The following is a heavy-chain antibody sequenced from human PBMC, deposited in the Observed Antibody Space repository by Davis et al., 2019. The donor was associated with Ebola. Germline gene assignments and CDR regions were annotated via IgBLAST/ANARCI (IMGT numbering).Heavy chain of an antibody. CDR3: ARGQLWFGNWFDP. Sequence: AASVKVSCKASGYTFTSYAMHWVRQAPGQRLEWMGWINADNGNTKYSQKFQGRVTITRDTSASTAYMELSSLRSEDTAVYYCARGQLWFGNWFDPWGQGTLVTGSS. J-gene: IGHJ5*02. D-gene: IGHD5-18*01. V-gene: IGHV1-3*01. CDR1: GYTFTSYA. CDR2: INADNGNT.